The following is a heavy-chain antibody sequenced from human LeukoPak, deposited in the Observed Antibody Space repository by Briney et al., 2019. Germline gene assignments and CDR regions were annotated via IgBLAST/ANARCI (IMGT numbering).Heavy chain of an antibody. CDR2: IYYSGST. D-gene: IGHD2-2*01. CDR3: AKVVPAESYAATYMDV. Sequence: SETLSLTCTVSGGSISSYYWSWIRQPPGKGMEWIGYIYYSGSTNYNPSLKSRVTISVDTSKNQFSLKLSSVTAAATAVYYCAKVVPAESYAATYMDVWGKGTTVTVSS. J-gene: IGHJ6*03. CDR1: GGSISSYY. V-gene: IGHV4-59*01.